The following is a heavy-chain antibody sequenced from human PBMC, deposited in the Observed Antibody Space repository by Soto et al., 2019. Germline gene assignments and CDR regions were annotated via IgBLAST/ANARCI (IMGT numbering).Heavy chain of an antibody. Sequence: SEALSLTCTVAGGSISSYYWSWVRQPPGKGREGVGYSWYSGGSDDNPSLKSRFTISVDTCKDQFSLKLSSVTAADTAVYYCGSGGWPWSPYGAFAIWGQGTMGTV. CDR1: GGSISSYY. D-gene: IGHD6-19*01. J-gene: IGHJ3*02. CDR3: GSGGWPWSPYGAFAI. CDR2: SWYSGGS. V-gene: IGHV4-59*08.